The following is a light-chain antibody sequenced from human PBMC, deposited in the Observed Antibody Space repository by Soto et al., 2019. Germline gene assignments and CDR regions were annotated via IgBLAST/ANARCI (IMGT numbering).Light chain of an antibody. CDR2: DDS. CDR3: HHYSDYSPTWT. J-gene: IGKJ1*01. CDR1: QTINNW. Sequence: DIQMTQSTSTLSASVGDRVTITCRASQTINNWLAWYQQKPGKAPRLVIYDDSSLEGGVPSRFSGSGSGTEFTLTISRLQPDDVATYYCHHYSDYSPTWTFGQGTKVDIK. V-gene: IGKV1-5*01.